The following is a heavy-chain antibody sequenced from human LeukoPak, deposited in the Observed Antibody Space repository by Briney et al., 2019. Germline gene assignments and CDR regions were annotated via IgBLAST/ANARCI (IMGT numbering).Heavy chain of an antibody. J-gene: IGHJ4*02. D-gene: IGHD3-22*01. Sequence: SETLSLTCTVSGGSISSYYWSWIRQSPGKGLEWIGYIYDGVNTNYNPSLESRVTISVDTSKKQFSLKLTSVTAADTAVYYCARVRRYYDSSGYPSRLFDYWGQGTLVTVSS. CDR2: IYDGVNT. CDR3: ARVRRYYDSSGYPSRLFDY. CDR1: GGSISSYY. V-gene: IGHV4-59*01.